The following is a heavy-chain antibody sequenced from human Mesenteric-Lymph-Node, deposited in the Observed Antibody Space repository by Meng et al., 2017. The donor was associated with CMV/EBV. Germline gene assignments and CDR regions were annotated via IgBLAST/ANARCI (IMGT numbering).Heavy chain of an antibody. J-gene: IGHJ4*02. V-gene: IGHV3-30*02. CDR2: IRYDGSNK. CDR1: GFTFSSYG. CDR3: AKESGWFD. D-gene: IGHD6-19*01. Sequence: GESLKISCAASGFTFSSYGMHWVRQAPGKGLEWVAFIRYDGSNKYYADSVKGRFTISRDNSKNTLYLQLNNLRADDTAVYYCAKESGWFDWGQGTLVTVSS.